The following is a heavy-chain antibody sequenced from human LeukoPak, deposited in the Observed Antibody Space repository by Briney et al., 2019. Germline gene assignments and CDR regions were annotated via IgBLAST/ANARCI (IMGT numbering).Heavy chain of an antibody. J-gene: IGHJ4*02. CDR2: IYYSGST. V-gene: IGHV4-39*07. CDR1: GGSISSSSYY. CDR3: ARGPVNYFDY. Sequence: PSETLSLTCTVSGGSISSSSYYWGWLRQPPGKGLEWIGSIYYSGSTYYNPSLKSRVTISVDTSKNQFSLKLSSVTAADTAVYYCARGPVNYFDYWGQGTLVTVSS.